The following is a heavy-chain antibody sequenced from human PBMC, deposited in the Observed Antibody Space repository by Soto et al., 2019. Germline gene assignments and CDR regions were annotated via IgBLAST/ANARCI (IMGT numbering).Heavy chain of an antibody. Sequence: GGSLRLSCAASGFTFSSYSMSWVRQAPGKGLEWVSSISSSSSYIYYADSVKGRFTISRDNAKNSLYLQMNSLRAEDTAVYYCARVAATNYYYYGMEVWGQGTTVTVSS. V-gene: IGHV3-21*01. CDR1: GFTFSSYS. J-gene: IGHJ6*02. CDR3: ARVAATNYYYYGMEV. D-gene: IGHD2-15*01. CDR2: ISSSSSYI.